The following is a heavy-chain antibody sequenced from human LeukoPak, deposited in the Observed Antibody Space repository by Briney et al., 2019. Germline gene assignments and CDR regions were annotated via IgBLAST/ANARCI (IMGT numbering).Heavy chain of an antibody. V-gene: IGHV3-33*06. Sequence: GRSLRLSCAAFGFTFSSYGMHWGRQAPGKGGEGGAGIWYDGSNKYYADSGKGRVTISRENSKNTLYLQMNRQRGEERAVYYCAKDWDHYSSAYYYDSSGRTGVWGQGTLVTVSS. D-gene: IGHD3-22*01. CDR2: IWYDGSNK. CDR1: GFTFSSYG. J-gene: IGHJ4*02. CDR3: AKDWDHYSSAYYYDSSGRTGV.